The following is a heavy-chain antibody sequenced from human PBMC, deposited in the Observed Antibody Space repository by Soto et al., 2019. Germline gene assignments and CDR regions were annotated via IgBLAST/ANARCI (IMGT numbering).Heavy chain of an antibody. D-gene: IGHD2-15*01. V-gene: IGHV3-23*01. CDR2: ISGSGGST. Sequence: GGSLRLSCAASGFTFSSYAMSWVRQAPGKGLEWVSAISGSGGSTYYADSVKGRFTISRDNSKNTLYLQMNSLRAEDTAVYYCAKGRYCSGGSCYLVRDYYYGMDVWGQGTTVTVSS. J-gene: IGHJ6*02. CDR3: AKGRYCSGGSCYLVRDYYYGMDV. CDR1: GFTFSSYA.